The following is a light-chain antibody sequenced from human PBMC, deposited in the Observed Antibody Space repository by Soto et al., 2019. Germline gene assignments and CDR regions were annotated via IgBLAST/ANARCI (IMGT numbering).Light chain of an antibody. CDR3: QQTYSTLSIT. CDR1: ESISRH. Sequence: DIQMTQSPSSLSASVGDRVTITCRASESISRHLNWYQQKPGKAPKILIYAASSLQNVVPSRFXGSGSGTDFTLTITNLQPEDFATYYCQQTYSTLSITFGQGTRLDI. CDR2: AAS. J-gene: IGKJ5*01. V-gene: IGKV1-39*01.